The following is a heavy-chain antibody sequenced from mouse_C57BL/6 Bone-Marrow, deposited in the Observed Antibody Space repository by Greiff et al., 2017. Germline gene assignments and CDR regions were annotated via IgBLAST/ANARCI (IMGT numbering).Heavy chain of an antibody. Sequence: QVQLQQSGAELVRPGASVKLSCKASGYTFTDYYINWVKQRPGQGLEWIARIYPGGGNTYYNEKFKGKAPLTADKSSSPAYMQLSRLTSEDSAVFFCARGIAMDDWGRGTSVTVSS. CDR1: GYTFTDYY. CDR2: IYPGGGNT. CDR3: ARGIAMDD. J-gene: IGHJ4*01. V-gene: IGHV1-76*01.